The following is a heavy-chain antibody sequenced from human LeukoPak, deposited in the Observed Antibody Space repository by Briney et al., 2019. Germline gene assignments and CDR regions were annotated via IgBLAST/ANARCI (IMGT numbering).Heavy chain of an antibody. CDR2: IKQDGSEK. D-gene: IGHD1-1*01. CDR1: GFTFSSYW. CDR3: ARDRSTRYFDY. V-gene: IGHV3-7*01. J-gene: IGHJ4*02. Sequence: GGSLRLSCAASGFTFSSYWTSWVRQAPGKGLEWVANIKQDGSEKYYADSVKGRFTISRDNSKNTLYLQMNSLRDEDTAVYYCARDRSTRYFDYWGQGTLVTVSS.